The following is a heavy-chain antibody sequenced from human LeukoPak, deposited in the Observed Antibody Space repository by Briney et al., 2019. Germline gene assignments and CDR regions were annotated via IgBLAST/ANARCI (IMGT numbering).Heavy chain of an antibody. D-gene: IGHD3-3*01. CDR2: MNPKSGHT. CDR3: ARAPSQRFLEWLLFY. CDR1: GFTFRDYD. J-gene: IGHJ4*02. Sequence: GSVKVSCKASGFTFRDYDINLVRQATGQGLKWMGWMNPKSGHTGYAQKFQDRITLTRNTSINTAYMELRSLRFEDTAVYYCARAPSQRFLEWLLFYWGQGTLLTVSS. V-gene: IGHV1-8*01.